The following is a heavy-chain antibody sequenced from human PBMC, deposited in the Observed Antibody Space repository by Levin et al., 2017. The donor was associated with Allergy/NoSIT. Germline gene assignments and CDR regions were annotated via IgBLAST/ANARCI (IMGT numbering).Heavy chain of an antibody. D-gene: IGHD4-23*01. V-gene: IGHV4-39*01. CDR1: GGSINSSSYY. CDR2: IYYIGHT. CDR3: ARHFVSVGYFDL. J-gene: IGHJ2*01. Sequence: SQTLSLTCTVSGGSINSSSYYWGWIRQPPGEGLEWIWSIYYIGHTYHNPSLKSRVTISVDTSKNQFSLKLTSVTAADTAMYFCARHFVSVGYFDLWGRGTPVTVSS.